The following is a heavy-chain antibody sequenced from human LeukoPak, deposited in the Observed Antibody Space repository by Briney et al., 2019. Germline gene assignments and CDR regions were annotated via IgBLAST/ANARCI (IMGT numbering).Heavy chain of an antibody. J-gene: IGHJ3*02. V-gene: IGHV1-69*13. CDR1: GYTFTSYG. D-gene: IGHD3-22*01. CDR3: ARDGVGYYDSSGYSGNDAFDI. Sequence: SVKVSFKASGYTFTSYGISWVRQAPGQGLEWMGGIIPIFGTANYAQKFQGRVTITADESTSTAYMELSSLRSEDTAVYYCARDGVGYYDSSGYSGNDAFDIWGQGTMVTVSS. CDR2: IIPIFGTA.